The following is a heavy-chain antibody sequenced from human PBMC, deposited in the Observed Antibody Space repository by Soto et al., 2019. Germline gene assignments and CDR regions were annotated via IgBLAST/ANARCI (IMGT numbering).Heavy chain of an antibody. CDR2: ISYDGSNK. J-gene: IGHJ6*02. CDR1: GFTFSSYA. D-gene: IGHD6-6*01. V-gene: IGHV3-30-3*01. CDR3: ARGAARRGYYYYGMDV. Sequence: PGGSLRLSCAASGFTFSSYAMHWVRQAPGKGLEWVAVISYDGSNKYYADSVKGRFTISRDNSKNTLYLQMNSLRAEDTAVYYCARGAARRGYYYYGMDVWGQGTTVTAP.